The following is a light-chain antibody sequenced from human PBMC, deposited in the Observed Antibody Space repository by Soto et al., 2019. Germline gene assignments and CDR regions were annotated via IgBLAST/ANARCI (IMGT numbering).Light chain of an antibody. Sequence: EIVMTQSPGTLSVSPGERATLSCRASQTVSRHLAWYQQRPGQAPRLLIFGASTRATGIPDRFSGSGSGTEFTLTISSLQSEDFAVYYCQQYNNWPLTFGGGTKVDIK. CDR1: QTVSRH. V-gene: IGKV3-15*01. J-gene: IGKJ4*01. CDR3: QQYNNWPLT. CDR2: GAS.